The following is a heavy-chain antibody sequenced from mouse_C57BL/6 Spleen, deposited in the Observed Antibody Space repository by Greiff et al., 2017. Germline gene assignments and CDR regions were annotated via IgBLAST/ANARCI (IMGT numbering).Heavy chain of an antibody. Sequence: QVHVKQPGAELVKPGASVKMSCKASGYTFTSYWITWVKQRPGQGLEWIGDIYPGSGSTNYNEKFKSKATLTVDTSSSTAYMQLSSLTSEDSAVYYCARVGTGFAYWGQGTLVTVSA. CDR3: ARVGTGFAY. J-gene: IGHJ3*01. D-gene: IGHD3-3*01. CDR2: IYPGSGST. CDR1: GYTFTSYW. V-gene: IGHV1-55*01.